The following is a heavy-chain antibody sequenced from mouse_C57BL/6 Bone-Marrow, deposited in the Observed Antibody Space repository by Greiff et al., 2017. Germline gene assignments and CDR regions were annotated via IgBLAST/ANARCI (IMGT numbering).Heavy chain of an antibody. Sequence: QVHVKQSGAELARPGASVKLSCKASGYTFTSYGISWVKQRTGQGLEWIGEIYPRSGNTYYNEKFKGKATLTADKSSSTAYMELRSLTSEDSAVYFCARLLTDYFDCWGQGTTLTVSS. CDR1: GYTFTSYG. CDR2: IYPRSGNT. J-gene: IGHJ2*01. V-gene: IGHV1-81*01. CDR3: ARLLTDYFDC.